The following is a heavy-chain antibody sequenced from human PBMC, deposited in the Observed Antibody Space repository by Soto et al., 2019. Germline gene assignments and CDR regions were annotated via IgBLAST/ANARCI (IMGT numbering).Heavy chain of an antibody. V-gene: IGHV3-21*01. Sequence: GGSLRLSCAASGFSFSNDNMNWIRQAPGKGLEWVSSIISSGSFIYYADSVKGRFTISRDNAKNSLYLQMNSLRSEDTALYYCARVADSYDSSEYLPVVDWGQGTLVTVSS. J-gene: IGHJ4*02. CDR2: IISSGSFI. CDR3: ARVADSYDSSEYLPVVD. CDR1: GFSFSNDN. D-gene: IGHD3-22*01.